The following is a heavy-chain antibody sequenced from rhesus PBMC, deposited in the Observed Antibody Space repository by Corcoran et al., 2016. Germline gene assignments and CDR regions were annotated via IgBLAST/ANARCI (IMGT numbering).Heavy chain of an antibody. D-gene: IGHD6-25*01. CDR2: IYGSGGST. Sequence: QVQLQESGPGLVKPSETLSLTCAVSGGSISSSNWWSWIRHSPGKGLECIGGIYGSGGSTEYNPSLNSRVTISKDTSKNQFSLKLSSVTAADTAVYYCASVVAAAGPDYWGQGVLVTVSS. CDR1: GGSISSSNW. V-gene: IGHV4-93*01. J-gene: IGHJ4*01. CDR3: ASVVAAAGPDY.